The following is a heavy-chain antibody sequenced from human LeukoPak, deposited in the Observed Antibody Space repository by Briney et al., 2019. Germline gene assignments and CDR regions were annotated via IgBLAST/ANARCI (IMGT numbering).Heavy chain of an antibody. CDR2: FDPEDGET. D-gene: IGHD3-10*01. Sequence: ASVKVSCKVSGYTLTELSMHWVRQAPGKGLEWMGGFDPEDGETIYAQKFQGRVTMTEDTSTDTAYMELSSLRSEDTAVYYCATPDYYGSGSPFDYWGQGTLVTVSS. J-gene: IGHJ4*02. CDR3: ATPDYYGSGSPFDY. V-gene: IGHV1-24*01. CDR1: GYTLTELS.